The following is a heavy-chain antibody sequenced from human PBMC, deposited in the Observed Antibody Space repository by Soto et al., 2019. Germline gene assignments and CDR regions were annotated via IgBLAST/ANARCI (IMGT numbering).Heavy chain of an antibody. CDR1: GFTFSSYA. CDR3: ARDRNDYIDTAMVIRGMDV. D-gene: IGHD5-18*01. CDR2: ISYDGSNK. V-gene: IGHV3-30-3*01. J-gene: IGHJ6*02. Sequence: QVQLVESGGGVVQPGRSLRLSCAASGFTFSSYAMHWVRQAPGKGLEWVAVISYDGSNKYYADSVKGRFTISRDNSKNTLYLQMNSLRAEDTAVYYCARDRNDYIDTAMVIRGMDVWGQGTTVTVSS.